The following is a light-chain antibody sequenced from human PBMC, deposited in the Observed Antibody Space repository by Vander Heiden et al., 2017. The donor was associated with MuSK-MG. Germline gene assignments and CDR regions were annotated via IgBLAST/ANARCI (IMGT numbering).Light chain of an antibody. Sequence: DIVMTQSPDTLVVSLGERATINCKSSQSVLYSSNNKNYLAWYQQKPGQPPKLLIYWAPTRESGVPDRSSGSGSGTDITLTISSLQAEDVAVYYCQQYYSSLITFGQGTRLEIK. CDR1: QSVLYSSNNKNY. CDR3: QQYYSSLIT. CDR2: WAP. J-gene: IGKJ5*01. V-gene: IGKV4-1*01.